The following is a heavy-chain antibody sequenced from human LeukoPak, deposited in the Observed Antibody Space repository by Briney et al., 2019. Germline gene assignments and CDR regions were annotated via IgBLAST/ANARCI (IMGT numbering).Heavy chain of an antibody. CDR1: GFTFISYA. D-gene: IGHD1-26*01. CDR2: ISYDGSNT. Sequence: PGRSLRLSCAASGFTFISYAMYWVRQAPGKGLEWVAVISYDGSNTYHADSVKGRFTISRDNSKNTLYLQMNSLRAEDTAVYYCAKSGPSGSYYGSEYFQHWGQGTLVTVSS. CDR3: AKSGPSGSYYGSEYFQH. J-gene: IGHJ1*01. V-gene: IGHV3-30-3*02.